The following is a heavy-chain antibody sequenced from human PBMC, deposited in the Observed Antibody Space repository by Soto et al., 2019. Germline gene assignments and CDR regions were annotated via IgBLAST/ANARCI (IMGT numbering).Heavy chain of an antibody. CDR3: TRDIGGRWEY. CDR1: GFIFENFG. D-gene: IGHD3-16*01. V-gene: IGHV3-23*01. Sequence: GGSLRLSCAASGFIFENFGMSWVRQAPGKGLEWISSISGSGFKKYYADSVKGRFTISRDNARNTLYLEMNSLRAEDTALYYCTRDIGGRWEYWGAGPLVTDSS. J-gene: IGHJ4*02. CDR2: ISGSGFKK.